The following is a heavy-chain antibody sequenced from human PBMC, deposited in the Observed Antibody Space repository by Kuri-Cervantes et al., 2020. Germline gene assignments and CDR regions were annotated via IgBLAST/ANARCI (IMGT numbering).Heavy chain of an antibody. Sequence: ESLKISCAVYGGSFSGYYWSWIRQPPGKGLEWIGEISHSGSTNYNPSLKSRVTISVDTSKNQFSLKLSSVTAADTAVYYCARGVAGRYSYYYYMDVWGKGTTVTVSS. V-gene: IGHV4-34*01. CDR2: ISHSGST. CDR1: GGSFSGYY. CDR3: ARGVAGRYSYYYYMDV. J-gene: IGHJ6*03.